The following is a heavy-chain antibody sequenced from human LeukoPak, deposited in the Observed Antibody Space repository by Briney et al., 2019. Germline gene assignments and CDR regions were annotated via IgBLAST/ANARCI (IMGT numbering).Heavy chain of an antibody. D-gene: IGHD5-12*01. CDR3: ARSPPSTGYDRFDT. CDR1: GYMFNIYG. J-gene: IGHJ4*02. Sequence: ASVKVSCKASGYMFNIYGISWVRQAPGQGLEWMGWISAFNGNTNYARNFQDRVTMTTVTSTSTAYMELTSLSSDDTAVYYCARSPPSTGYDRFDTWGQGTLVTVSS. V-gene: IGHV1-18*01. CDR2: ISAFNGNT.